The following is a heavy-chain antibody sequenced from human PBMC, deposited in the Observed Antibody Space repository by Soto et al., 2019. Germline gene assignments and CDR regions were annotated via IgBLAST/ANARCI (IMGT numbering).Heavy chain of an antibody. CDR3: AIERQGGTLFRLYYFDF. Sequence: TLSLTCVVSGGSVSSGGFSWNWFRQKQGKVLERIGYTSHSGNTYYNTSLRSQVAISIDTSKKQFSLKLSSVSAADSAVYFCAIERQGGTLFRLYYFDFWGQGTLVTVSS. D-gene: IGHD1-1*01. CDR1: GGSVSSGGFS. J-gene: IGHJ4*02. CDR2: TSHSGNT. V-gene: IGHV4-30-2*01.